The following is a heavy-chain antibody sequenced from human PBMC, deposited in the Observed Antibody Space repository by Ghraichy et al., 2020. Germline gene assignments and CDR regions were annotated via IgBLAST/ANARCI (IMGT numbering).Heavy chain of an antibody. CDR3: ARGRGTTGGNVDTQPTLNP. CDR1: GYTFTGYY. J-gene: IGHJ5*02. CDR2: INPNTGDT. D-gene: IGHD4-23*01. V-gene: IGHV1-2*02. Sequence: GESLNISCKASGYTFTGYYLHWVRQAPGQGLEWMGWINPNTGDTKYTQNFQGRVTMTRDTSSSTADMELSSLRSDDTAVYYCARGRGTTGGNVDTQPTLNPWGQGTMVTVSS.